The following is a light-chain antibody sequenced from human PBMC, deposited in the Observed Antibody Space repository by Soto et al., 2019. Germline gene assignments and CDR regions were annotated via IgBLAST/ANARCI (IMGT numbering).Light chain of an antibody. CDR2: KAS. CDR3: QQYKSYWT. CDR1: QSISTW. J-gene: IGKJ1*01. V-gene: IGKV1-5*03. Sequence: DIQMTQSPSTLSASVGDRVTITCRASQSISTWLARYQQKPGKAPKLLIYKASSLESGVPSRFSGSGSGTEFTLPISSLQPDDFATYFCQQYKSYWTFGQGTKVEIK.